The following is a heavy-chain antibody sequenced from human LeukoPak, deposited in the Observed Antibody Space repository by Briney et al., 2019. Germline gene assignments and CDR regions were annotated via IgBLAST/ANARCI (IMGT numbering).Heavy chain of an antibody. V-gene: IGHV4-31*03. CDR3: ARGGRDYDSSGYYYYYYGMDV. CDR2: IYYSGST. CDR1: GGSISSGGYY. Sequence: SATLSLTCTVSGGSISSGGYYWSWIRQHPGKGLEWIGYIYYSGSTYYNPTLKSRVTISVDTSKNQFSLKLSSVTAADTAVYYCARGGRDYDSSGYYYYYYGMDVWGQGTTVTVSS. D-gene: IGHD3-22*01. J-gene: IGHJ6*02.